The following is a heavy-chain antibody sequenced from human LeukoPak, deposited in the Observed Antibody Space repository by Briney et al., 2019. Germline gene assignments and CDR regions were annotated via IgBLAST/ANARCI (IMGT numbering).Heavy chain of an antibody. CDR2: IHTNGRT. CDR1: GDSISSYY. D-gene: IGHD3-10*01. CDR3: TRRAPTSYGHYLDS. V-gene: IGHV4-4*09. Sequence: AETLSLTCTVSGDSISSYYWSWIRQTPGKGLEWVGYIHTNGRTNYSLSLKSRVTMSVDSSKNQLSLMLSSVTAADTAVYYCTRRAPTSYGHYLDSWGQGTLVTVSS. J-gene: IGHJ4*02.